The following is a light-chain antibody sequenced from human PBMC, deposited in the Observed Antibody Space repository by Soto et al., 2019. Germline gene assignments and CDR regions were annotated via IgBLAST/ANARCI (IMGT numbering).Light chain of an antibody. CDR3: QQYYSLPFT. CDR1: QSILSSSNNKNY. CDR2: WAS. J-gene: IGKJ3*01. Sequence: DIVMTQSPDSLTVSLGERATINCKSSQSILSSSNNKNYLVWYQQKPGQPPKLLIYWASTRESGVPDRFSGSGSGTDFTLTISSLQAEDVAVYYCQQYYSLPFTFGPGTKVDIK. V-gene: IGKV4-1*01.